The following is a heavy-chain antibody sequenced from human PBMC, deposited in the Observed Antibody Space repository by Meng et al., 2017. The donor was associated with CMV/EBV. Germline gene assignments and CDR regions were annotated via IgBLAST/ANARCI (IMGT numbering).Heavy chain of an antibody. Sequence: QVQLAASGRVLLMPAETLSLTCIVSGGSISSYYWSWIRQPAGKGLEWIGRIYTSGSTNYNPSLKSRVTMSVDTSKNQFSLKLSSVTAADTAVYYCARGSYYRYVIDYWGQGTLVTVSS. CDR2: IYTSGST. V-gene: IGHV4-4*07. CDR3: ARGSYYRYVIDY. J-gene: IGHJ4*02. D-gene: IGHD2-21*01. CDR1: GGSISSYY.